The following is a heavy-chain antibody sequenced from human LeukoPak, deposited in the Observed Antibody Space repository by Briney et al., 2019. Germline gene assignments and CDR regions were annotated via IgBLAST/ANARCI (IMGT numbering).Heavy chain of an antibody. V-gene: IGHV4-34*01. J-gene: IGHJ6*03. Sequence: SETLSLICAVYGGSFSGYYWRCIRQPPGKGLVWIGEINHSGSTNYNPSLKSGVTISVDTSKNQFSVKLSSVTAADTAVYYCARVSDYGGNRQYYYYYMDVWGKGTTVTVSS. D-gene: IGHD4-23*01. CDR3: ARVSDYGGNRQYYYYYMDV. CDR1: GGSFSGYY. CDR2: INHSGST.